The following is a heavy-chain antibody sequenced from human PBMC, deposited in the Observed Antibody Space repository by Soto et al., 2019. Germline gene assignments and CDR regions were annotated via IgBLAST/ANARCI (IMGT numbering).Heavy chain of an antibody. CDR2: IYYSGST. D-gene: IGHD3-22*01. CDR1: GGSISSSSYY. J-gene: IGHJ6*02. V-gene: IGHV4-39*01. CDR3: ARRITMIVSTTYGMDV. Sequence: SETLSLTCTVSGGSISSSSYYWGWIRQPPGKGLEWIGSIYYSGSTYYNPSLKSRVTISVDTSKNQFSLKLGSVTAADTAVYYCARRITMIVSTTYGMDVWGQGTTVTVSS.